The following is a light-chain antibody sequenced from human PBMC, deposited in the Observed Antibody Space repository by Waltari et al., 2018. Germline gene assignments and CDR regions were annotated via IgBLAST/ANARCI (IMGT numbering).Light chain of an antibody. CDR2: DVN. J-gene: IGLJ2*01. CDR3: SSFTSSTTGI. V-gene: IGLV2-14*03. CDR1: SSDSAGYEY. Sequence: SALTQPDSVSGSPGQSITISCSGISSDSAGYEYVSWYQQHPGKAPKVIIYDVNNRASGVCNRCAGSKSGSWGSLTISGLQAEDEADYYCSSFTSSTTGIFGGGTKVTVL.